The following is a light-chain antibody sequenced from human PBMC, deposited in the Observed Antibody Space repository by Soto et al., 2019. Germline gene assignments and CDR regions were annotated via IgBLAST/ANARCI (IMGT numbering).Light chain of an antibody. J-gene: IGLJ1*01. V-gene: IGLV1-40*01. CDR1: SSNIGAGYH. CDR2: ADT. Sequence: QSVLTQPPSVSGAPGQSVTISCTGSSSNIGAGYHVHWYQQLPGTALKLLIYADTNRPSGVPDRFSGSKSGTSASLAITGLQTDDEADYYCQSFDTSLTGLYVFGTGTKLTVL. CDR3: QSFDTSLTGLYV.